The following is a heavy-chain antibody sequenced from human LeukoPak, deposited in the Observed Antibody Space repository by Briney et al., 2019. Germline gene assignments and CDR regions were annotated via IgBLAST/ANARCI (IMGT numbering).Heavy chain of an antibody. D-gene: IGHD1-26*01. CDR1: GGTFSSYA. Sequence: ASVKVSCKASGGTFSSYAISWVRQAPGQGLEWMGGIIPIFGTANYAQKFQGRVTITADESTSTAYMELSSLRSEDTAVYYCARDGAGSGSYGLTGYFDLWGRGTLVTVSS. CDR2: IIPIFGTA. CDR3: ARDGAGSGSYGLTGYFDL. V-gene: IGHV1-69*13. J-gene: IGHJ2*01.